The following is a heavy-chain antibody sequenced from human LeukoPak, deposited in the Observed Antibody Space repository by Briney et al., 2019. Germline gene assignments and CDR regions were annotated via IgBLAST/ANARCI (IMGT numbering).Heavy chain of an antibody. Sequence: GGSLRLSCAASGFTFSSYGMHRVRQAPGKGLEWVAVISYDGSNKYYADSVKGRFTISRDNSKNTLYLQMNSLRAEDTAVYYCAKGGSSSPTPNYYYYGMDVWGQGTTVTVSS. CDR1: GFTFSSYG. D-gene: IGHD6-13*01. V-gene: IGHV3-30*18. CDR3: AKGGSSSPTPNYYYYGMDV. J-gene: IGHJ6*02. CDR2: ISYDGSNK.